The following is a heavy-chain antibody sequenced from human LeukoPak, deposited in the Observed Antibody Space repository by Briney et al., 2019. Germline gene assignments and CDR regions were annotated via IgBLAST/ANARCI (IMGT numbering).Heavy chain of an antibody. Sequence: PGGLLRFSCAASGITFSSYTMQWLRQAPGKGLKWVAVISYDGSNKYYADSVKGRFTISRDNSKNTLYLQMSSLRAEDTAVYYCARDRKPPFWSGYFGWFDPWGQGTLVTVSS. CDR2: ISYDGSNK. CDR1: GITFSSYT. J-gene: IGHJ5*02. CDR3: ARDRKPPFWSGYFGWFDP. D-gene: IGHD3-3*01. V-gene: IGHV3-30-3*01.